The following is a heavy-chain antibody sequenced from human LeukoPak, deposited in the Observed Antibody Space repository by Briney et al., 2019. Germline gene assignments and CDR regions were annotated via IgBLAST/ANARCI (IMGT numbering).Heavy chain of an antibody. J-gene: IGHJ4*02. CDR1: GYTFTGYY. V-gene: IGHV1-2*02. D-gene: IGHD6-13*01. CDR3: ARDGYSSSWYPGNYFDY. Sequence: ASVKVSCKASGYTFTGYYMRWVRQAPGQGLEWMGWINPNSGGTNYAQKFQGRVTMTRDTSISTAYMELSRLRSDDTAVYYCARDGYSSSWYPGNYFDYWGQGTLVTVSS. CDR2: INPNSGGT.